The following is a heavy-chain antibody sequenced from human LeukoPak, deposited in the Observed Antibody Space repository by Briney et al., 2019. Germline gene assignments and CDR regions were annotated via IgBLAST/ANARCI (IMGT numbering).Heavy chain of an antibody. V-gene: IGHV3-21*01. CDR2: ISSSSSYI. Sequence: PGGSLRLSCAASGFSFSTYSMNWVRQAPGKGLEWVSCISSSSSYIYYADSVKGRFTISRDNVKNSLYLQMNSLRAEDTAVYYCAGDLGFWSGSELGRWGQGTLVTVSS. CDR1: GFSFSTYS. D-gene: IGHD3-3*01. CDR3: AGDLGFWSGSELGR. J-gene: IGHJ4*02.